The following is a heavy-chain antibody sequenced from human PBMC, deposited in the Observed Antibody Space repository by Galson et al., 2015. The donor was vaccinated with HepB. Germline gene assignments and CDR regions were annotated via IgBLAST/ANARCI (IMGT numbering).Heavy chain of an antibody. J-gene: IGHJ6*03. V-gene: IGHV3-33*01. CDR1: GFTFSHYG. CDR3: GRDIIGYGGYDTTGTMDV. Sequence: SLRLSCAASGFTFSHYGMHWVRQAPGKGLEWVAVISYDGSNKYYADSVKGRFTISRDNSKNTVYLQMNSLRAEDTAVYYCGRDIIGYGGYDTTGTMDVWGKGTTVTVSS. D-gene: IGHD5-12*01. CDR2: ISYDGSNK.